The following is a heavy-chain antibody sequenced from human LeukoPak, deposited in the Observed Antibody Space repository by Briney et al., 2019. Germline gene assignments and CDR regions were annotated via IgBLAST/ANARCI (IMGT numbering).Heavy chain of an antibody. CDR3: ARFSNGEYPPFDY. CDR2: ISSSSSTI. J-gene: IGHJ4*02. D-gene: IGHD4-17*01. Sequence: GRSLRLSCAASGFTFSSYGMHWVRQAPGKGLEWVAYISSSSSTIYYADSVKGRFTISRDNSKNSLYLQMNSLRDEDTAVYYCARFSNGEYPPFDYWSQGTLVTVCS. V-gene: IGHV3-48*02. CDR1: GFTFSSYG.